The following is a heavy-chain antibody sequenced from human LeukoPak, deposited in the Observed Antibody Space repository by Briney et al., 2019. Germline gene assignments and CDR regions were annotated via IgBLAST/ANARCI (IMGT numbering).Heavy chain of an antibody. Sequence: GGSLRLSCAASGFTFSSYWMSWVRQAPGKGLEWVAFIRYDGSNKYYADSVKGRFTISRDNSKNTLYLQMNSLRAEDTAVYYCARDWVSVAGNNDAFDIWGQGTMVTVSS. CDR1: GFTFSSYW. V-gene: IGHV3-30*02. J-gene: IGHJ3*02. CDR3: ARDWVSVAGNNDAFDI. D-gene: IGHD6-19*01. CDR2: IRYDGSNK.